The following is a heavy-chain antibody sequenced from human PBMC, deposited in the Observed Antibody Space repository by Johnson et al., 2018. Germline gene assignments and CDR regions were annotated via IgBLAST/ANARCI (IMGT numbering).Heavy chain of an antibody. CDR3: AGEAYSRGRAGIFAI. J-gene: IGHJ3*02. D-gene: IGHD3-22*01. CDR2: ISHDEIDK. CDR1: GVTLSNCI. Sequence: VQLLESGGGVVQPGTSLRLSCGVSGVTLSNCIMHWVRQAPGKGLEWVALISHDEIDKQYGDSAKDRFTISRDISKNMVYLQMNSLRDEDTAVYYCAGEAYSRGRAGIFAIWGQGTMVTVSS. V-gene: IGHV3-30-3*01.